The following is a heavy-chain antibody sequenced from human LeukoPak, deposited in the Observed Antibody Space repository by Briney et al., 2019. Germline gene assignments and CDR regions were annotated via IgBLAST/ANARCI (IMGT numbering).Heavy chain of an antibody. CDR2: IDPSDSYT. CDR1: GYTFTSYW. J-gene: IGHJ4*02. D-gene: IGHD3-3*01. V-gene: IGHV5-10-1*01. CDR3: ARHSHYDFWSGYLDY. Sequence: GESLVISCKGSGYTFTSYWISWGRQVPGKGVEWMGKIDPSDSYTSYSPSFQGHVTISADKSISAAFLQWSSLKASDTAMYYCARHSHYDFWSGYLDYWGQGTLVTVSS.